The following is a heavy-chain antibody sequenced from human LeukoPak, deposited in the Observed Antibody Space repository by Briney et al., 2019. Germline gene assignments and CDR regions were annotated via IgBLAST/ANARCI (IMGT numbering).Heavy chain of an antibody. CDR1: GLPFSDYS. J-gene: IGHJ4*02. CDR3: ARDHNYAFDN. Sequence: GRSLRLSCTASGLPFSDYSMNWVRQAPGKGLEWISYIGISSGNTKYADSVKGRFTISADNARNSLYLQMNSLRVEDTAVYYCARDHNYAFDNWGQGTLVSVSS. CDR2: IGISSGNT. D-gene: IGHD1-1*01. V-gene: IGHV3-48*04.